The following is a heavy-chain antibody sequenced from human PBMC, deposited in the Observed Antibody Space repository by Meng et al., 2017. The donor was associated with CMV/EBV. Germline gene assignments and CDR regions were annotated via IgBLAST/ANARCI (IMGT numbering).Heavy chain of an antibody. D-gene: IGHD2-2*01. J-gene: IGHJ5*01. Sequence: GSLRLSCTVSGYSISSGYYWGWSRQPPGKGLEWIGSIYHSGSTYYNPSLKSRVTISVDTSKNQFSLKLNSVTAADTAVYYCAREWGGIVVVPAAMGIDSWGQGTLVTVSS. CDR1: GYSISSGYY. CDR2: IYHSGST. V-gene: IGHV4-38-2*02. CDR3: AREWGGIVVVPAAMGIDS.